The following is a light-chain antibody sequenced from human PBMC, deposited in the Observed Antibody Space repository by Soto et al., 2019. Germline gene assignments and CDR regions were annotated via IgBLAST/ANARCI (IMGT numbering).Light chain of an antibody. Sequence: VRTPTTLSLSVAPGERASISCQSSQSLLHITGETFLFWYLQKPGQSPQLXXYEVSTRVSGVPDRFSGSGSGTDFTLEISRVQTDDVGIYYCMQSTQLTPTFGQGTRLEIK. V-gene: IGKV2D-29*02. CDR3: MQSTQLTPT. CDR2: EVS. CDR1: QSLLHITGETF. J-gene: IGKJ5*01.